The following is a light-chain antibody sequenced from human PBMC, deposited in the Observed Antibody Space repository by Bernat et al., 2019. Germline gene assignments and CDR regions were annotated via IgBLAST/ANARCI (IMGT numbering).Light chain of an antibody. CDR3: FQGIHWPWT. CDR1: QSLVSSDGNTY. J-gene: IGKJ1*01. Sequence: VVMTQSPLSLPVTLGQPASISCRSSQSLVSSDGNTYLSWFHQRPGQSPRRLIYKVSDRDSGVPDRISGSGSGTGFTLKISRMEAEDVGVYYCFQGIHWPWTFGRGTKVEI. CDR2: KVS. V-gene: IGKV2-30*01.